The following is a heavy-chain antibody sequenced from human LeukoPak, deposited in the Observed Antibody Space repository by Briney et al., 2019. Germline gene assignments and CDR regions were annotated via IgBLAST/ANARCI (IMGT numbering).Heavy chain of an antibody. V-gene: IGHV4-30-4*01. Sequence: SETLSLTCTVSGASISSGDYYWSWIRQPPGKGLEWIGYIYYSGTTYYNPSLKSRVTISLDTSKNQFSLRLSSVTAADTAVYFCANYYDTSGYSNWGQGTLVTVSS. CDR2: IYYSGTT. D-gene: IGHD3-22*01. J-gene: IGHJ4*02. CDR3: ANYYDTSGYSN. CDR1: GASISSGDYY.